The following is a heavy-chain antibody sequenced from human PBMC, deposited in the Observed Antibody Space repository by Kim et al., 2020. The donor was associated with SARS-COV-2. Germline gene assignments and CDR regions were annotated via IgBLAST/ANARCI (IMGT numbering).Heavy chain of an antibody. V-gene: IGHV1-46*01. CDR2: GST. CDR3: GTSSDAFDI. D-gene: IGHD2-2*01. Sequence: GSTSYAQKFQGRVTMTRDTSTSTVYMELSSLRSEDTAVYYCGTSSDAFDIWGQGTMVTVSS. J-gene: IGHJ3*02.